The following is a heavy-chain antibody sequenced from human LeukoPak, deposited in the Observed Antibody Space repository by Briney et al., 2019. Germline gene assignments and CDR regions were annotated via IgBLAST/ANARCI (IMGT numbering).Heavy chain of an antibody. J-gene: IGHJ4*02. V-gene: IGHV3-7*01. Sequence: GGSLRLSCAASGFTFSSYWMSWVRQAPGKGLEWVANIKQDGSEKYYVDSVKGRFTISRDNAKNSLYLQMNSLRAEDTAVYYCARDSGQLLLLPDYWGQGTLVTVSS. CDR3: ARDSGQLLLLPDY. CDR2: IKQDGSEK. CDR1: GFTFSSYW. D-gene: IGHD2-2*01.